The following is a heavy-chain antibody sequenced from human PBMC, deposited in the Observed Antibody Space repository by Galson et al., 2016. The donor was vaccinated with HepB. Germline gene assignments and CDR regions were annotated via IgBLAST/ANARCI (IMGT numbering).Heavy chain of an antibody. V-gene: IGHV4-59*01. Sequence: SETLSLTCSVSGSSMTSSYWSWIRQSPGRGLEYIGYSYYSGSTNYNPSLQGRVTMTTDTSTNTAYMELRSLKFDDTAVYYCARGGLPLDYGDYVSLGYWGQGTLVTVSS. CDR3: ARGGLPLDYGDYVSLGY. D-gene: IGHD4-17*01. J-gene: IGHJ4*02. CDR2: SYYSGST. CDR1: GSSMTSSY.